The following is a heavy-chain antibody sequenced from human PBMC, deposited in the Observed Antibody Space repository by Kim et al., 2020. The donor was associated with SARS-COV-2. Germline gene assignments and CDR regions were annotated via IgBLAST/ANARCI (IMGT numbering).Heavy chain of an antibody. J-gene: IGHJ4*02. Sequence: SETLSLTCTVSGGSISSYYWSWIRQPAGKGLEWIGRIYTSGSTNYSPSLKSRVTMSIDTSKNQVSLNLSSVTAADTAVYYCAREGSSRRPLDYWGQGTLVTVSA. CDR2: IYTSGST. CDR1: GGSISSYY. CDR3: AREGSSRRPLDY. D-gene: IGHD6-13*01. V-gene: IGHV4-4*07.